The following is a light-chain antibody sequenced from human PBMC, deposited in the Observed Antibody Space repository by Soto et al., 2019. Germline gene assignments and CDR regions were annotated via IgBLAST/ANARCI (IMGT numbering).Light chain of an antibody. CDR3: SSYTVSNSAV. CDR2: EVD. CDR1: SSDVGAYNY. V-gene: IGLV2-14*01. Sequence: QSALTQPASVSGSPGQSISISCTGSSSDVGAYNYVAWYQQKPGKAPKLLIYEVDNRPSGISHRFSGSKSGNTASLTISGLQAEDEADYYCSSYTVSNSAVFGSGTKLTVL. J-gene: IGLJ6*01.